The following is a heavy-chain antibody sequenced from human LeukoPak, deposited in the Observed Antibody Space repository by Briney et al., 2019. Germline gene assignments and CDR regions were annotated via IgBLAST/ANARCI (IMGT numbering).Heavy chain of an antibody. CDR3: AGDLGYSGNL. V-gene: IGHV3-21*01. Sequence: GGSLRLSCAASGFIFSSYSLHWVRQAPGKGLEWVSYISSSSTYIYYADSVKGRFTISRDNAKNSLYLQMNSLRAEDTAVYYCAGDLGYSGNLWGQGTLVTVSS. CDR1: GFIFSSYS. CDR2: ISSSSTYI. D-gene: IGHD4-23*01. J-gene: IGHJ4*02.